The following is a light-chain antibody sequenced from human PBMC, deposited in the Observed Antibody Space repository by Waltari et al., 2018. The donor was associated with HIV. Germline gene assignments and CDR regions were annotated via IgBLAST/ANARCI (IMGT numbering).Light chain of an antibody. CDR3: QAWDSGTGV. V-gene: IGLV3-1*01. CDR1: KLDDKY. J-gene: IGLJ1*01. CDR2: QDD. Sequence: SYELTQPPSVSVSPGQAATITCSGDKLDDKYVCWYQQKPGRSPVLAIYQDDKRLSGIPDRFSGSNSGNTATLTISGTQTMDEADYYCQAWDSGTGVFGTGTTVTVL.